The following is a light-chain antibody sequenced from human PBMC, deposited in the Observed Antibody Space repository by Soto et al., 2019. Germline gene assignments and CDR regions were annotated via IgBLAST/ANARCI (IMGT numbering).Light chain of an antibody. CDR2: SDN. CDR3: AAWDDSLNGYV. CDR1: SSNIGSNT. V-gene: IGLV1-44*01. J-gene: IGLJ1*01. Sequence: QSVLTQPPSASGTPGQRVVFSRSGSSSNIGSNTVNWYQQLPGTAPKLLIYSDNQRPSGVPDRFSGSKSGTSASLAISGLQSEDEADYYCAAWDDSLNGYVFGTGTKVTVL.